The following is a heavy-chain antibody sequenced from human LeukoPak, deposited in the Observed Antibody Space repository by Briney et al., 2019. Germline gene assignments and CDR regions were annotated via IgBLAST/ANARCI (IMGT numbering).Heavy chain of an antibody. Sequence: SETLSLTCTVSGGSISSSSYYWGWIRQPPGKGLEWIGSIYYSGSTNYNPSLKSRVTISVDTSKNQFSLKLSSVTAADTAVYYCARGKTYYDISKDAFDIWGQGTMVSVSS. CDR3: ARGKTYYDISKDAFDI. D-gene: IGHD3-22*01. CDR2: IYYSGST. CDR1: GGSISSSSYY. J-gene: IGHJ3*02. V-gene: IGHV4-39*07.